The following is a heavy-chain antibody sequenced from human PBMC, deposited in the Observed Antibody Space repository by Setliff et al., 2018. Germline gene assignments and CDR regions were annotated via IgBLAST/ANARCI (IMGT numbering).Heavy chain of an antibody. CDR3: ARGKTFFGAFIRAFDI. CDR1: GGSIDSHY. Sequence: SETLSLTCSVSGGSIDSHYWSWIRQPPGKGLEWIGSIYYSGNTNYNPSLKSRVTISIDTSKNQFSLKLSSVTAADTAVYHCARGKTFFGAFIRAFDIWGQRRMVTVSS. D-gene: IGHD3-3*01. V-gene: IGHV4-59*11. J-gene: IGHJ3*02. CDR2: IYYSGNT.